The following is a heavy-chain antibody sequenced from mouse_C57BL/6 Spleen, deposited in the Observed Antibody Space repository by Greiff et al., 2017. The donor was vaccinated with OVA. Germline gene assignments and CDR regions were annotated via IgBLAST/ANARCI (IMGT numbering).Heavy chain of an antibody. CDR1: GYTFTDYY. Sequence: EVQRVESGPVLVKPGASVKMSCKASGYTFTDYYMNWVKQSHGKSLEWIGVINPYNGGTSYNQKFKGKATLTVDKSSSTAYMELNSLTSEDSAVYYCARSDYGSSPWFAYWGQGTLVTVSA. J-gene: IGHJ3*01. CDR3: ARSDYGSSPWFAY. V-gene: IGHV1-19*01. CDR2: INPYNGGT. D-gene: IGHD1-1*01.